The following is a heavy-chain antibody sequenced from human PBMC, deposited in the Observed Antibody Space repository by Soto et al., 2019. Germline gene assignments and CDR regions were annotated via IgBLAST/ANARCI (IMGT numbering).Heavy chain of an antibody. CDR3: ARGSYGAGSDY. Sequence: PSETLSLTCTVYGGSISSGDYAWSWIRQPPGKGLEWIGYVFRSGSTYYSPSLKSRVTISVDGSKNQFSLKLTSVTAADTGVYYCARGSYGAGSDYWGQGTLVTVSS. CDR2: VFRSGST. CDR1: GGSISSGDYA. V-gene: IGHV4-30-2*01. J-gene: IGHJ4*02. D-gene: IGHD3-10*01.